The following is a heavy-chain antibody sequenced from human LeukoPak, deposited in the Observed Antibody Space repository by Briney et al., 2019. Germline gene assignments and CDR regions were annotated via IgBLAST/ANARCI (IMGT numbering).Heavy chain of an antibody. D-gene: IGHD3-10*01. J-gene: IGHJ5*02. V-gene: IGHV4-61*02. CDR2: IYTSGST. CDR3: AGENKRITMVRGVIIKGKNWFDP. Sequence: PSETLSLTCTVSGGSISSGSYYWSWIRRPAGKGLEWIGRIYTSGSTNYNPSLKSRVTISVDTSKNQFSLKLSSVTAADTAVYYCAGENKRITMVRGVIIKGKNWFDPWGQGTLVTVSS. CDR1: GGSISSGSYY.